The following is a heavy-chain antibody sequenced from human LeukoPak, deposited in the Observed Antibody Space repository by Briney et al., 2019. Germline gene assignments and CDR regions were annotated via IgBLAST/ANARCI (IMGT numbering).Heavy chain of an antibody. CDR1: GGSIRRGGFS. V-gene: IGHV4-30-2*01. Sequence: PSETPFPNFPGSGGSIRRGGFSWSWVPEPPRKGLEWIGYIYHSGSTYYNPSLKSRVTISVDRSKNQFSLKLSSVTAADTAVYYCARADTAMEPFDYWGQGTLVTVSS. CDR2: IYHSGST. CDR3: ARADTAMEPFDY. D-gene: IGHD5-18*01. J-gene: IGHJ4*02.